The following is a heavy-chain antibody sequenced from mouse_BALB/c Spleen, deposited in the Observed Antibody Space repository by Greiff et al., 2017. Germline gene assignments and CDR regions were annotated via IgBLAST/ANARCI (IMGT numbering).Heavy chain of an antibody. J-gene: IGHJ4*01. Sequence: QVQLQQSGAELVKPGASVKLSCKASGYTFTSYWMHWVKQRPGQGLEWIGEINPSNGRTNYNEKFKSKATLTVDKSSSTAYMQLSSLTSEDSAVYYCARSYYGYDMYYAMDYWGQGTSVTVSS. D-gene: IGHD2-9*01. V-gene: IGHV1S81*02. CDR3: ARSYYGYDMYYAMDY. CDR2: INPSNGRT. CDR1: GYTFTSYW.